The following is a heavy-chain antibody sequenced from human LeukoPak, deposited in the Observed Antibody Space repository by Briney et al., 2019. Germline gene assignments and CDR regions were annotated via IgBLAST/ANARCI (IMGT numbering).Heavy chain of an antibody. Sequence: GGSLRLSCEASGFTLSNRWMTWVRQAPGKGLEWVATITQGGSEKFYVDSVKGRFTISGDNAKYSLYLQMNSLRAEDTAVYYCARDPFEHWGQGTLVTVSS. CDR1: GFTLSNRW. J-gene: IGHJ1*01. V-gene: IGHV3-7*01. CDR3: ARDPFEH. CDR2: ITQGGSEK.